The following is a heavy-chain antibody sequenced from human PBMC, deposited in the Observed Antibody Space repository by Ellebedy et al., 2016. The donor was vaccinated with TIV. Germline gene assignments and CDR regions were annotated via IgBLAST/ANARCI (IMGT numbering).Heavy chain of an antibody. J-gene: IGHJ4*02. CDR1: GGSXXHSSYY. CDR2: VYYTGSS. CDR3: VRPQGEVAGTDYLYS. D-gene: IGHD6-19*01. V-gene: IGHV4-39*01. Sequence: MPSETLSLTCAVSGGSXXHSSYYWGCIRQSPGKGLEWIGSVYYTGSSYYNPSRKSRVTMLVDTSRNEFSLNLTSLTAADTAIYYCVRPQGEVAGTDYLYSWGQGILGTVSS.